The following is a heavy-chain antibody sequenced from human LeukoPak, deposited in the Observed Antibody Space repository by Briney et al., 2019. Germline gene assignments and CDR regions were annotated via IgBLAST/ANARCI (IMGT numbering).Heavy chain of an antibody. V-gene: IGHV4-38-2*01. J-gene: IGHJ6*03. Sequence: PSETLSLTCAVSGYSISSGYYWGWIRRPPGKGLEWIGSIYHSGSTYYNPSLKSRVTISVDTSKNQFSLKLSSVTAADTAVYYCARLRDYYYMDVWGKGTTVTVSS. CDR2: IYHSGST. CDR1: GYSISSGYY. CDR3: ARLRDYYYMDV.